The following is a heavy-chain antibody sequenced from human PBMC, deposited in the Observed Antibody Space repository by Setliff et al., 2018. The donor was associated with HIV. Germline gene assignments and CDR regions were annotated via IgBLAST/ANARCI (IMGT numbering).Heavy chain of an antibody. Sequence: GGSLRLSCAGSGFTFSAYSMNWVRQTPGKGLEWVAYISDTGNIVYYADSVRGRFTISRDDARISLYLQMNSLRVEDTAVYFCARSAQDCSSTRCFPDKYFQHWGRGTLVTVSS. CDR1: GFTFSAYS. D-gene: IGHD2-2*01. V-gene: IGHV3-48*01. CDR2: ISDTGNIV. J-gene: IGHJ1*01. CDR3: ARSAQDCSSTRCFPDKYFQH.